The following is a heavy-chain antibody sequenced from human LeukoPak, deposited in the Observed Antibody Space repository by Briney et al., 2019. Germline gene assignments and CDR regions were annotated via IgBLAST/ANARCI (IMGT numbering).Heavy chain of an antibody. J-gene: IGHJ6*03. CDR3: ARDGDDPNYCYYYMDV. D-gene: IGHD4-17*01. V-gene: IGHV1-8*01. CDR1: GYTFTSYD. CDR2: MNPNSGNT. Sequence: ASVKVSCKASGYTFTSYDINWVRQATGQGLEWMGWMNPNSGNTGYAQKFQGRVTMTRNTSISTAYMELSSLRSEDTAVYYCARDGDDPNYCYYYMDVWGKGTTVTVSS.